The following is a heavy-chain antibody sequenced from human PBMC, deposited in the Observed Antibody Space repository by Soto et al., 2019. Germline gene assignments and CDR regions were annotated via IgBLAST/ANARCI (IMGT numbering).Heavy chain of an antibody. CDR2: IIPILGIA. V-gene: IGHV1-69*08. Sequence: QVQLVQSGAEVKKPGSSVKVSCKASGGTFSSYTISWVRQAPGQGLEWMGRIIPILGIANYAQKFQGRVTITADKATSTAYMELSSLRSTDTAVYYCARESYYDSSGYYYYLDYWGQGTLVTVSS. CDR3: ARESYYDSSGYYYYLDY. J-gene: IGHJ4*02. D-gene: IGHD3-22*01. CDR1: GGTFSSYT.